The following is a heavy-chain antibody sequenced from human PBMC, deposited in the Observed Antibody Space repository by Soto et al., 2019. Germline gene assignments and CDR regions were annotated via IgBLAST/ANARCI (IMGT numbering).Heavy chain of an antibody. CDR2: ISYDGSNK. CDR3: AKGGVTSEIDY. D-gene: IGHD2-21*02. J-gene: IGHJ4*02. V-gene: IGHV3-30*18. CDR1: GFTFSSYG. Sequence: PGGSLRLSCAASGFTFSSYGMHWVRQAPGKGLEWVAVISYDGSNKYYADSVKGRFTISRDNSKNTLYLQMNSLRAEDTAVYYCAKGGVTSEIDYWGQGTLVTVSS.